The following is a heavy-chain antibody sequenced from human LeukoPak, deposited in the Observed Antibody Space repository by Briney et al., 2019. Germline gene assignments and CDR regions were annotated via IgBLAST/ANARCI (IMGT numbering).Heavy chain of an antibody. CDR3: ARDRALTGADY. Sequence: SETLSLTCTVSGGSISSYYWSWIRQPPGKGLEWIGYIYYSGSTNYNPSLKSRATISVDTSKNQFSLKLSSVTAADTAVYYCARDRALTGADYWGQGTLVTVSS. J-gene: IGHJ4*02. D-gene: IGHD1-14*01. V-gene: IGHV4-59*01. CDR2: IYYSGST. CDR1: GGSISSYY.